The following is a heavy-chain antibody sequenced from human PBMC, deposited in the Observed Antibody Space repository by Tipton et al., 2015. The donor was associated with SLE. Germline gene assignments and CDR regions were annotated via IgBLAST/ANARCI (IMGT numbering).Heavy chain of an antibody. CDR1: GASFSGYY. V-gene: IGHV4-59*08. CDR2: LSDIGRT. J-gene: IGHJ3*02. Sequence: TLSLTCTVSGASFSGYYWSWIRQPPGKGLEWIGYLSDIGRTNYKSSLRSRVTISGDTSRTLLSLKATSVTAADTAVYYCARQRDLDAFDIWAQGTMVIVSS. CDR3: ARQRDLDAFDI.